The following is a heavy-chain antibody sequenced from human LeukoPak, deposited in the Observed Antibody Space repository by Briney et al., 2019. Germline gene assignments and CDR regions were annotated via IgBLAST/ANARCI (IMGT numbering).Heavy chain of an antibody. CDR2: ISGSGGST. J-gene: IGHJ4*02. CDR1: GFTFSIYA. Sequence: PGGSLRLSCAASGFTFSIYAMHWVRQAPGKGLEWVSAISGSGGSTYYADSVKGRFTISRDNSKNTLYLQMNSLRAEDTAVYYCAKDITHYQYYDYVWGSYRGYGFDYWGQGTLVTVSS. V-gene: IGHV3-23*01. CDR3: AKDITHYQYYDYVWGSYRGYGFDY. D-gene: IGHD3-16*02.